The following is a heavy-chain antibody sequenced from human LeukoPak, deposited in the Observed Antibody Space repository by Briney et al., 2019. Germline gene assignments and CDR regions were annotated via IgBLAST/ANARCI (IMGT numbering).Heavy chain of an antibody. D-gene: IGHD1-1*01. Sequence: PGGSLRLSCAASGSTFSDYYMSWIRQAPGMGLEWVSYLSRGGNTIYYADSVKGRFTISRDNAKNSLYLQMNSLRAEDTAVYYCARVTAATGAYYYDYWGQGTLVTVSS. CDR3: ARVTAATGAYYYDY. J-gene: IGHJ4*02. CDR2: LSRGGNTI. V-gene: IGHV3-11*01. CDR1: GSTFSDYY.